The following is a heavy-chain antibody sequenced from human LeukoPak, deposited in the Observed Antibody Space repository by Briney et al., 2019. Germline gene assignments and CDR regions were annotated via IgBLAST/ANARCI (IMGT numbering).Heavy chain of an antibody. Sequence: KRGESLKISCKGSGYSFTSYWIGWVRQMPGKGLEWMGIIYPGDSDTRYSPSFQGQVTISADKSISTAYLQWSSLKASDTAMYYCARHIRLYCSSTSCSYHNWFDPWGQGTLVTVSS. D-gene: IGHD2-2*01. CDR1: GYSFTSYW. V-gene: IGHV5-51*01. J-gene: IGHJ5*02. CDR2: IYPGDSDT. CDR3: ARHIRLYCSSTSCSYHNWFDP.